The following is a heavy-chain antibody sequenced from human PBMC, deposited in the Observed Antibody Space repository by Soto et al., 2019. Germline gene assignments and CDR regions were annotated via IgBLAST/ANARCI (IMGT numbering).Heavy chain of an antibody. CDR3: ARRLFGSGWTLDS. CDR2: VYHTGST. J-gene: IGHJ4*02. CDR1: DAYITTYY. Sequence: SETQSLTYDVSDAYITTYYGTWIRQAPGKGLEWIGNVYHTGSTDYNSSLKSRVTISVDTSKNQFSLNMNSVTAADTAVYYCARRLFGSGWTLDSWGQGALVTVSS. D-gene: IGHD6-19*01. V-gene: IGHV4-59*01.